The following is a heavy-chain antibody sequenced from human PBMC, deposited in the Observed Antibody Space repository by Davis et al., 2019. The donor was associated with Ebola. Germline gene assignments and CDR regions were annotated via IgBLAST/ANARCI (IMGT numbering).Heavy chain of an antibody. CDR1: GFTFSSYA. CDR2: ISGSGGST. Sequence: GESLKISCAASGFTFSSYAMSWVRQAPGKGLEWVSAISGSGGSTYYADSVKGRFTISRDNSKNTLYLQMNSLRAEDTAVYYCAKGGVAAALRSYYYGMDVWGQGTTVTVSS. V-gene: IGHV3-23*01. D-gene: IGHD6-13*01. CDR3: AKGGVAAALRSYYYGMDV. J-gene: IGHJ6*02.